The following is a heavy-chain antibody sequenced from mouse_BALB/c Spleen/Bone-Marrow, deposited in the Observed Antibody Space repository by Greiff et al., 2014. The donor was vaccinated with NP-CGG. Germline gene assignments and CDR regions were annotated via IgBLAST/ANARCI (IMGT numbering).Heavy chain of an antibody. D-gene: IGHD2-3*01. CDR3: AHDAPFAY. V-gene: IGHV14-3*02. J-gene: IGHJ3*01. CDR2: IDPANGNT. CDR1: GFNIKETY. Sequence: VQLQQSGAELVKPGASVKLSCTNSGFNIKETYIHWGEQRPEKGLEWIGRIDPANGNTKYDPEFQGKATITADTSSNTAYLHLSSLTSEDTAVYSCAHDAPFAYWGQGTLVTVSA.